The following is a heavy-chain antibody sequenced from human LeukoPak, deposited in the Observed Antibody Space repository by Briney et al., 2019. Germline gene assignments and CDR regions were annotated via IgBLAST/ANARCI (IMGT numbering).Heavy chain of an antibody. CDR1: GFNFSSYD. CDR3: ARESEGDYFDY. J-gene: IGHJ4*02. Sequence: PGGSLRLSCAASGFNFSSYDMNWVRQAPGKGLEWVSYISSSGTTIYYADSVTGRFTISRDSAKNSLSLQMNSLRAEDTALYYCARESEGDYFDYWGQGTLVTASS. V-gene: IGHV3-48*03. CDR2: ISSSGTTI.